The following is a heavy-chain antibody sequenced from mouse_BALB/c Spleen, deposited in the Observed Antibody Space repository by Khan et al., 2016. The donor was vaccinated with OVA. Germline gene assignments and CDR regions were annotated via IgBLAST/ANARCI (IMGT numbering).Heavy chain of an antibody. J-gene: IGHJ4*01. CDR3: ARDGSLYNYAMAY. V-gene: IGHV3-2*02. Sequence: EVTLFESGPGLVKPSQSLSLTFTVTGYSITSDYAWNWIRQFPGNKLEWMGYISYSGSTNYNPSLKSRISITRDTSQNQFFLQLNSVTTEDTATYYCARDGSLYNYAMAYWGQGTSVTVSS. D-gene: IGHD2-3*01. CDR1: GYSITSDYA. CDR2: ISYSGST.